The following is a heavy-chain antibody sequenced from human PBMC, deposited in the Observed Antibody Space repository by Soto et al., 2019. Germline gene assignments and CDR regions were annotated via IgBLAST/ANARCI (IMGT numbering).Heavy chain of an antibody. J-gene: IGHJ5*02. D-gene: IGHD2-2*01. V-gene: IGHV4-39*01. CDR3: ARVVVVPAAMSGWFDP. CDR2: IYYSGST. Sequence: SETLSLTCTVSGGSISSSSYYWGWIRQPPGKGLEWIGSIYYSGSTYCSPSLKSRVTISVDTSKNQFSLKLSSVTAADTAVYYCARVVVVPAAMSGWFDPWGQGTLVTVSS. CDR1: GGSISSSSYY.